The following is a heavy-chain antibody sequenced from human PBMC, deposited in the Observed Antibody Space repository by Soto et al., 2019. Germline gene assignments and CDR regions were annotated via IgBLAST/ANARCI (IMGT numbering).Heavy chain of an antibody. J-gene: IGHJ4*02. CDR2: IIPIFGTA. V-gene: IGHV1-69*01. D-gene: IGHD3-10*01. CDR3: ATPTPLRGAMITNTTLAF. CDR1: GDACRSYS. Sequence: WKGVGDACRSYSVSWGRKEPGQGLEWMGGIIPIFGTANYAQKFQGRVTITADESTSTAYMELSGLKSDDTAVYYCATPTPLRGAMITNTTLAFWGKGTPVPVSS.